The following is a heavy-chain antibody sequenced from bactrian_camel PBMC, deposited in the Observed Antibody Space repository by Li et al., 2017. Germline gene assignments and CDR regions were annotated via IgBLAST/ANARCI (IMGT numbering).Heavy chain of an antibody. J-gene: IGHJ4*01. CDR2: IDNFGRT. V-gene: IGHV3S53*01. D-gene: IGHD1*01. Sequence: QVQLVESGGGSVQAGGSLRLACQASDNVSKYYMAWFRQAPEKEREGVASIDNFGRTTYGDSVKGRFTLSKDNAKNALYLQMNSLKPEDTGMYYCAADLAWSDTYGCTWVGYNVQPGQGTQVTVS. CDR1: DNVSKYY.